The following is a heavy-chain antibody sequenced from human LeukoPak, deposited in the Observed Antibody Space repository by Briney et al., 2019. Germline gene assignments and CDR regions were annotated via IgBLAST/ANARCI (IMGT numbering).Heavy chain of an antibody. Sequence: XWIGXIYTSGSTNYNPSIKSRVTMSVDTSKNQFSLKLSSVTAADTAVYYCARVACSGGSCYSGWFDPWGQGTLVTVSS. V-gene: IGHV4-4*07. CDR2: IYTSGST. CDR3: ARVACSGGSCYSGWFDP. D-gene: IGHD2-15*01. J-gene: IGHJ5*02.